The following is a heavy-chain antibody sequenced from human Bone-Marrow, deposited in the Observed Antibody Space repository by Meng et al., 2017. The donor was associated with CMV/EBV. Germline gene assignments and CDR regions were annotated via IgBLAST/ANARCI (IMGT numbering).Heavy chain of an antibody. Sequence: GESLKISCVASGFGFSDYYMTWIRQAPGKGLEWVAYIDSGGTRTYYADSVRGRFTLSRDNAKNSMYLQTSSLRVEDTAVYYCARDSASGLDVWGQGTTVTVSS. J-gene: IGHJ6*02. V-gene: IGHV3-11*01. CDR3: ARDSASGLDV. CDR1: GFGFSDYY. D-gene: IGHD6-19*01. CDR2: IDSGGTRT.